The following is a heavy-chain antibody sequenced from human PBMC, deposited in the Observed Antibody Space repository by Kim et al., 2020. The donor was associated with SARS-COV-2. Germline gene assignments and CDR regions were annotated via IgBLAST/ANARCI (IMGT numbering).Heavy chain of an antibody. D-gene: IGHD6-19*01. J-gene: IGHJ4*02. CDR1: GFTFSSHW. V-gene: IGHV3-74*01. CDR2: INSDGSTI. Sequence: GGSLRLSCAASGFTFSSHWMHWVRQAPGKGLVWVSRINSDGSTISYADSVKGRFTISRDNSKNTLYLQMNSLRAEDTAVYYCARRQFTSGWYYFDYWGQPSLVT. CDR3: ARRQFTSGWYYFDY.